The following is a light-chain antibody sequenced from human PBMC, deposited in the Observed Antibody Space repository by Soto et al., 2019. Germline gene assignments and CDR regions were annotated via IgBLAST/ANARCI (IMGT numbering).Light chain of an antibody. CDR2: KAS. J-gene: IGKJ1*01. Sequence: DIQMTQSPSTLSASVGDRVTITCRASQSISSWLAWYQQKPWEAPKLLIYKASNLADGVPSRFSGSGSGTEFTLTVSRLQPDDLARDDCQQYSYYATFGQGTMVDIK. CDR1: QSISSW. V-gene: IGKV1-5*03. CDR3: QQYSYYAT.